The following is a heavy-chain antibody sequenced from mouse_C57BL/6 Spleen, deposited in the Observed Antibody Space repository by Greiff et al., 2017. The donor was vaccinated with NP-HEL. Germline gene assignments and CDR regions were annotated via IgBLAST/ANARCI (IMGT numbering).Heavy chain of an antibody. CDR1: GYTFTDYY. Sequence: VQLQQSGPELVKPGASVKISCKASGYTFTDYYMNWVKQSHGKSLEWIGDINPNNGGTSYNQKFKGKATLTVDKSSRTAYMELRSLTSEDSAVYYCAIYDGYYLYYAMDYWGQGTSVTVSS. V-gene: IGHV1-26*01. D-gene: IGHD2-3*01. J-gene: IGHJ4*01. CDR2: INPNNGGT. CDR3: AIYDGYYLYYAMDY.